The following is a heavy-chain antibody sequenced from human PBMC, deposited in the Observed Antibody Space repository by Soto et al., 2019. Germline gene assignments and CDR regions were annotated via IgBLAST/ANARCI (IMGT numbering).Heavy chain of an antibody. Sequence: PGGSLRLSCAASGFTFSSYAMSWVRQAPGKGLEWVSAISGSGGSTYYADSVKGRFTISRDNSKNTLYLQMNSLRAEDTAVYYCAKDFPETPSVRECPDDFWGGYYGGSCGYWGQGTRVSVSS. CDR1: GFTFSSYA. CDR3: AKDFPETPSVRECPDDFWGGYYGGSCGY. CDR2: ISGSGGST. J-gene: IGHJ4*02. V-gene: IGHV3-23*01. D-gene: IGHD3-3*01.